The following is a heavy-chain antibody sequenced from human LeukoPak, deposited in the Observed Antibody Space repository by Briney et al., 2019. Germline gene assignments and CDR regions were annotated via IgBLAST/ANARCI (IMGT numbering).Heavy chain of an antibody. CDR3: AREWYSGYDYYFDY. V-gene: IGHV3-23*01. Sequence: GGSLRLSCAASGFTFSSYGMSWVRQAPGKGLEWVSAISGSGGSTYYADSVKGRFTISRDNSKNTLYLQMNSLRAEDTAVYYCAREWYSGYDYYFDYWGQGTLVTVSS. CDR2: ISGSGGST. CDR1: GFTFSSYG. J-gene: IGHJ4*02. D-gene: IGHD5-12*01.